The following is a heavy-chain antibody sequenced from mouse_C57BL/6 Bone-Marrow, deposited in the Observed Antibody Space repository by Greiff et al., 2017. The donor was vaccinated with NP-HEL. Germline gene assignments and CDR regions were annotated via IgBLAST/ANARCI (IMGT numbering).Heavy chain of an antibody. J-gene: IGHJ3*01. D-gene: IGHD1-1*01. CDR2: IDPEDGDT. V-gene: IGHV14-1*01. CDR3: TPLYYYGSSLAWFAY. CDR1: GFNIKDYY. Sequence: VQLQQSGAELVRPGASVKLSCTASGFNIKDYYMHWVKQRPEQGLEWIGRIDPEDGDTDYAPKFQGKATMTADTSSNTAYLQLSSLTSDDTAVYYCTPLYYYGSSLAWFAYWGQGTLVTVSA.